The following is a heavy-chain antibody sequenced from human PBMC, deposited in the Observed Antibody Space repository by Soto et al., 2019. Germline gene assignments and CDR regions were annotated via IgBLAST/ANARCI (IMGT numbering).Heavy chain of an antibody. CDR2: ISKSDYT. J-gene: IGHJ4*02. D-gene: IGHD2-2*01. V-gene: IGHV3-21*01. CDR1: GFAFNNYG. Sequence: GGSLRLSCTVSGFAFNNYGINWVRQAPGKGLERVSSISKSDYTYYSDSVKGRFTISRDNAKNSVSLQMNTLRVEDTAVYYCAREDSIIIPAVSDFWGQGTLVTVSS. CDR3: AREDSIIIPAVSDF.